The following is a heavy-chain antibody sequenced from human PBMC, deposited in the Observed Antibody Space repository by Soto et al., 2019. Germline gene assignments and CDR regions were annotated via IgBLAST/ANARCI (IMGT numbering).Heavy chain of an antibody. J-gene: IGHJ4*02. CDR1: GFTFDDYA. Sequence: GGSLRLSCAASGFTFDDYAMHWVRQAPGKGLEWVSGISWNSGSICYADSVKGRFTISRDNAKNSLYLQMNSLRAEDTALYYCARDAGGSASPSSGMYDWGRGTPVTVSS. D-gene: IGHD6-6*01. CDR3: ARDAGGSASPSSGMYD. CDR2: ISWNSGSI. V-gene: IGHV3-9*01.